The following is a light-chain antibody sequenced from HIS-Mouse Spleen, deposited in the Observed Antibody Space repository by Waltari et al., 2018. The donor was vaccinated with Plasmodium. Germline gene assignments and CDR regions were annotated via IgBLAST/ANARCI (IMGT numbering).Light chain of an antibody. Sequence: EIVITQSPATLSVSPGESATLSCSASQSVSSNVAWYQQKPGQAPRLLIYGASTRATGIPARFSGSGSGTEFTLTISSLQSEDFAVYYCQQYNNWSFTFGPGTKVDIK. CDR1: QSVSSN. CDR3: QQYNNWSFT. J-gene: IGKJ3*01. CDR2: GAS. V-gene: IGKV3-15*01.